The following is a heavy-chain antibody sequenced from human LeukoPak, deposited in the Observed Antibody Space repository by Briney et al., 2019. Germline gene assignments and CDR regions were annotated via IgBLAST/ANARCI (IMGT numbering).Heavy chain of an antibody. CDR2: IYHSGST. D-gene: IGHD4-17*01. CDR3: ARGPVTDT. Sequence: SETLSLTCAVSGYSISSGYYWGWIRQPPGKGLEWIGSIYHSGSTYYNPSLKSRVTISVDTSKNQFSLKLSSVTAADAAVYYCARGPVTDTWGQGTLVTVSS. CDR1: GYSISSGYY. J-gene: IGHJ5*02. V-gene: IGHV4-38-2*01.